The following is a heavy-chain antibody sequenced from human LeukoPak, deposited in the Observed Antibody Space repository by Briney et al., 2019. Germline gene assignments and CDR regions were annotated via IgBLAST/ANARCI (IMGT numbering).Heavy chain of an antibody. V-gene: IGHV4-34*01. J-gene: IGHJ5*02. Sequence: PSETLSLTCAVYGGSFSGYYWSWIRQPPGKGLEWIGEISHSGSTNYNPSLKSRVTISVDTSKNQFSLKLSSVTAADTAVYYCARRLNGSYRRWFDPWGQGTLVTVSS. D-gene: IGHD1-26*01. CDR2: ISHSGST. CDR3: ARRLNGSYRRWFDP. CDR1: GGSFSGYY.